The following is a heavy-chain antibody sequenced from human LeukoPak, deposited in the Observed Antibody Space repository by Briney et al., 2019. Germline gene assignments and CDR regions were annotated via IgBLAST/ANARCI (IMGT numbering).Heavy chain of an antibody. Sequence: GGSLRLSCETAGFTFSSYVMHWVRRTPGKGLVWVSRISHDGIISYADSVKGRFTISRDNAKNTLTLQMNSLRVEDTPVYFCARDWVYKIDYWGRGTLVTVSS. CDR3: ARDWVYKIDY. J-gene: IGHJ4*02. D-gene: IGHD5-24*01. V-gene: IGHV3-74*01. CDR1: GFTFSSYV. CDR2: ISHDGII.